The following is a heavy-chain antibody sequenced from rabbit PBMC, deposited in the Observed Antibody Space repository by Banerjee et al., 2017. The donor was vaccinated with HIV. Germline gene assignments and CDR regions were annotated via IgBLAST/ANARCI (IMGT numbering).Heavy chain of an antibody. D-gene: IGHD4-2*01. CDR1: GFSFSSNA. CDR3: ARDSAGREDFNL. V-gene: IGHV1S40*01. CDR2: INTDTVYT. Sequence: QSLEESGGGLVQPEGSLTLTCTASGFSFSSNAMCWVRQAPGKGLEWIGYINTDTVYTAYASWAKGRFTISKTSWTTVTLQMTSLTAADTATYFCARDSAGREDFNLWGPGTLVT. J-gene: IGHJ4*01.